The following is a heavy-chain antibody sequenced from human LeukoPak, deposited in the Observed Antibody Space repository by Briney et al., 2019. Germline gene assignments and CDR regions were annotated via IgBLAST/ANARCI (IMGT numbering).Heavy chain of an antibody. CDR2: IWSDGTEK. CDR1: GFTYSHYA. Sequence: GGSLRLSCAASGFTYSHYAMHWVRQAPGKGLEWVAVIWSDGTEKYYGDAVKGRFTISRDNSRNTLYLQMNSLRGEDTAVYYCAKDAQRGFDYSNSLEYWGQGTLVTVSS. CDR3: AKDAQRGFDYSNSLEY. J-gene: IGHJ4*02. D-gene: IGHD4-11*01. V-gene: IGHV3-33*06.